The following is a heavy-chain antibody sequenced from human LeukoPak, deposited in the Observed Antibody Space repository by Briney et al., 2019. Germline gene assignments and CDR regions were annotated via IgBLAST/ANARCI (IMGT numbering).Heavy chain of an antibody. Sequence: SETLSLTCAVYGGSFSGYYWSWIRQPPGKGLEWTGEINHSGSTNYNPSLKSRVTISVDTSKNQFSLKLSSVTAADTAVYYCARVNTGSSWYQVQPPERWGQGTLVTVSS. J-gene: IGHJ4*02. D-gene: IGHD6-13*01. CDR1: GGSFSGYY. CDR3: ARVNTGSSWYQVQPPER. V-gene: IGHV4-34*01. CDR2: INHSGST.